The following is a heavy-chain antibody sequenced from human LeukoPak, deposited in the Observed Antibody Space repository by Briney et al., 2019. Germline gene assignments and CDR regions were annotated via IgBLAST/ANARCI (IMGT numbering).Heavy chain of an antibody. CDR1: GGSISSSSYY. Sequence: PSETLSLTCTVSGGSISSSSYYWGWIRQPPGKGLEWIGSIYYSGSTYYNPSLKSRVTISVDTSKNQFSLKLSSVTAADTAVYYCARRGYCSGGSCYLDTDYWGQGTLVTVSS. CDR3: ARRGYCSGGSCYLDTDY. V-gene: IGHV4-39*01. J-gene: IGHJ4*02. CDR2: IYYSGST. D-gene: IGHD2-15*01.